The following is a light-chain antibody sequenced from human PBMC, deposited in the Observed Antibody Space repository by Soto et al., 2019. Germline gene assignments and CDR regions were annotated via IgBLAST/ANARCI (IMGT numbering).Light chain of an antibody. CDR3: QHLNG. J-gene: IGKJ3*01. CDR2: EAS. Sequence: DIPLTQSPSFLSASVGDRVTFTCRASQDIRYYLGWYQQKPGKAPKVLIYEASTLQSGVPSRFSGSGSGTEFTLTISSLQPEDFATYYCQHLNGFGPGTTVDVK. CDR1: QDIRYY. V-gene: IGKV1-9*01.